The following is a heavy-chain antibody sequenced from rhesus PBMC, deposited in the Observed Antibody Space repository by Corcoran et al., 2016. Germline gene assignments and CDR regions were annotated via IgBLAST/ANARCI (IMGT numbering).Heavy chain of an antibody. CDR1: GFTFSSYE. D-gene: IGHD3-3*01. CDR3: TRGGLTIFGLVGGYFDY. CDR2: ISESGGTI. V-gene: IGHV3-100*02. Sequence: DVHLVESGGGLVKPGGSLRLSCVASGFTFSSYEMHWVRQAPGKGLEWVSVISESGGTIYYADSVKGRFTISRDNAKNSLFLQMNSLRAEDTAVYYCTRGGLTIFGLVGGYFDYWGQGVLVTVSS. J-gene: IGHJ4*01.